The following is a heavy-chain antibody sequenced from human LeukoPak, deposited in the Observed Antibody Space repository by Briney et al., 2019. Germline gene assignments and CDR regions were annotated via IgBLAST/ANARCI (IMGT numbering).Heavy chain of an antibody. V-gene: IGHV3-48*01. J-gene: IGHJ6*03. CDR2: IRRSNSTI. Sequence: PGGSLTLFCTACVFTLSSYSVNCVRHSRGEGGEGLSYIRRSNSTIYYADSVKGRFTIYRDNAKHSLYLQMNSLRAEETAVYYGARERTPAMGIVSYYYMDVWGKGTTVTVSS. D-gene: IGHD5-18*01. CDR1: VFTLSSYS. CDR3: ARERTPAMGIVSYYYMDV.